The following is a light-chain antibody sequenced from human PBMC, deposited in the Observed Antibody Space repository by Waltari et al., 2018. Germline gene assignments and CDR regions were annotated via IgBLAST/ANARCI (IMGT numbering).Light chain of an antibody. CDR2: AAS. J-gene: IGKJ2*01. CDR3: QQSYSTPQT. CDR1: QSISSY. Sequence: DIQMTQSPSSLSASVGDRVTITCRASQSISSYLNWYQQKPGKAHKLLIYAASSLQSGDPSRFSGSGSGTDFTLTISSLQPEDFATYYCQQSYSTPQTFGQGTKLEIK. V-gene: IGKV1-39*01.